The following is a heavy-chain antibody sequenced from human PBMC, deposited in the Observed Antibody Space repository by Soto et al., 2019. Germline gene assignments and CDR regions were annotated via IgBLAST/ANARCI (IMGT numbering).Heavy chain of an antibody. D-gene: IGHD2-8*01. J-gene: IGHJ4*02. Sequence: LRLSCAASRFTFRNNVLSWVRQAPGKGLDWVSGITGSGRDTYYADSVKGRFTISRDNSKNMVFLQMNSLRAEGTALYYCAKNGLDNSPSAIDSWGPGTLVTVSS. CDR2: ITGSGRDT. CDR1: RFTFRNNV. CDR3: AKNGLDNSPSAIDS. V-gene: IGHV3-23*01.